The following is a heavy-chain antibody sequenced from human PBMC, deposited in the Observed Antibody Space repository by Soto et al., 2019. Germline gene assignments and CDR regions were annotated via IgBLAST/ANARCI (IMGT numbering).Heavy chain of an antibody. D-gene: IGHD3-10*01. CDR2: ISYDGNYK. Sequence: HPGGSLRLSCAGSGFTFSSYDIHWVRQAPGKGLDWVSGISYDGNYKSYADSVKGRFSVSRDNSKDTVYLQMNSLGDEDTAVYFCARGLWSRNTQMAEFDYWGQGTLVTVSS. V-gene: IGHV3-30*03. J-gene: IGHJ4*02. CDR3: ARGLWSRNTQMAEFDY. CDR1: GFTFSSYD.